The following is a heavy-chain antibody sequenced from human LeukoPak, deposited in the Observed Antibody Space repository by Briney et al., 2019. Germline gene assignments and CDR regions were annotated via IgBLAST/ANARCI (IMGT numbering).Heavy chain of an antibody. D-gene: IGHD3-9*01. CDR3: AKQPILSGYYSSNYYYYGMDV. CDR2: ISGSGGNT. J-gene: IGHJ6*02. Sequence: PGGSLRLSCAASGFTFSSYAMSWVRQAPGKGLEWVSGISGSGGNTYYADSVKGRFTISRDNSKNTLYLQMDSLRAEDTAVYYCAKQPILSGYYSSNYYYYGMDVWGQGTTVIVSS. V-gene: IGHV3-23*01. CDR1: GFTFSSYA.